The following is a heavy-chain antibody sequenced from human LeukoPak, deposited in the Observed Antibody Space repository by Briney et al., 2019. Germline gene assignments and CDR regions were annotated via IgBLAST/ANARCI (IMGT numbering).Heavy chain of an antibody. CDR1: GFTFSSYA. D-gene: IGHD2-2*01. J-gene: IGHJ4*02. V-gene: IGHV3-23*01. Sequence: GGSLRLSCAASGFTFSSYAMSWVRQAPGKGLEWVSAISGSGGSTYYADSAKGRFTISRDNSKNTLYLQMNSLRAEDTAVYYCAKVRRGPVPAASCFDYWGQGTLVTVSS. CDR2: ISGSGGST. CDR3: AKVRRGPVPAASCFDY.